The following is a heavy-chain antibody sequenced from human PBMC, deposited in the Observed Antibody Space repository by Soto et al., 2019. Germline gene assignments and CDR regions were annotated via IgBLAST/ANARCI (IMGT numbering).Heavy chain of an antibody. J-gene: IGHJ4*02. V-gene: IGHV3-23*01. CDR2: VLESGKAT. CDR3: ARDGGAGRGNYFDN. Sequence: GGSLRLSCAASGFTFKNYAMTWVRQAPGKGLEWVAVVLESGKATYYADSVKGRFIISRDNLKGTLNLQMNTLRVEDTAVYYCARDGGAGRGNYFDNWGQGTLVTVSS. D-gene: IGHD6-19*01. CDR1: GFTFKNYA.